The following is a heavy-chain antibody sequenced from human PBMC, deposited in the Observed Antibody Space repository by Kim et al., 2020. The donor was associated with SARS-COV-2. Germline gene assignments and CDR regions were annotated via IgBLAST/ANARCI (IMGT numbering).Heavy chain of an antibody. J-gene: IGHJ4*02. Sequence: GGSLRLSCVASGFTFSKFYMSWIRQVPGRGLEWLSYISSGGDVLDYADSVKGRFTISRDNAQSSLFLEMTGLGVEETAFYYCALPGLTVDYWGQGTLVT. V-gene: IGHV3-11*04. CDR2: ISSGGDVL. CDR1: GFTFSKFY. D-gene: IGHD2-8*01. CDR3: ALPGLTVDY.